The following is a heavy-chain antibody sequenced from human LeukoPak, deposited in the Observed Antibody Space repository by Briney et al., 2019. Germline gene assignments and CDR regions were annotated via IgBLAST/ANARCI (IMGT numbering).Heavy chain of an antibody. Sequence: SVRVSCKASGGTFSSYAISWVRQAPGQGLEWMGRIIPIFGTANYAQKFQGRVTITTDESTSTAYMELSSLRSEDTAVYYCARDRPSGGYCSGGSCSFDYWGQGTLVTVSS. CDR1: GGTFSSYA. CDR3: ARDRPSGGYCSGGSCSFDY. CDR2: IIPIFGTA. J-gene: IGHJ4*02. V-gene: IGHV1-69*05. D-gene: IGHD2-15*01.